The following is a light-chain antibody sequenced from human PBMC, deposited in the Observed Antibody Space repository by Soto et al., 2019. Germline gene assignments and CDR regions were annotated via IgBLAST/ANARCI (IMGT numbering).Light chain of an antibody. J-gene: IGKJ1*01. V-gene: IGKV3-20*01. Sequence: EIVLTQSPGTLSLSPGERASLSCRASQSVTSSYLAWYQQKPGQAPRLLIYVASNRATGIADRFSRSGSGKDFTLTINRLEPEDFAVDYCQQYGSSPWTFDQGNKVEIK. CDR2: VAS. CDR1: QSVTSSY. CDR3: QQYGSSPWT.